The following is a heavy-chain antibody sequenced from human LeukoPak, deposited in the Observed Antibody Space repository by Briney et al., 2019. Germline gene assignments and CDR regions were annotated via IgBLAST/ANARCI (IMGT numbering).Heavy chain of an antibody. Sequence: PGGSLRLSCAASGFTFSNDGMNWVRQAPGEGLEWVSGIIPSGDITYYADSVKGRFTISRDNSKNTLYLEVISLTAEDTAVYYCAKDDAWLRFGEWSQGTLVTVSS. J-gene: IGHJ4*02. V-gene: IGHV3-23*01. D-gene: IGHD3-10*01. CDR3: AKDDAWLRFGE. CDR1: GFTFSNDG. CDR2: IIPSGDIT.